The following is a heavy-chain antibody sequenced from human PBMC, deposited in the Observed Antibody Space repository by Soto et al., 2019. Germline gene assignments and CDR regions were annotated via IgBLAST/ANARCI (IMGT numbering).Heavy chain of an antibody. J-gene: IGHJ4*02. V-gene: IGHV1-18*01. CDR1: GYTFTSYG. Sequence: ASVKVSCKASGYTFTSYGISWVRQAPGQGLEWMGWISAYNGNTNYAQKLQGRVTMTTDTSTSTAYMELRSLRSDDTAVYYCARESYPYYYGSGNLDYWGQGTLVTVSS. CDR3: ARESYPYYYGSGNLDY. CDR2: ISAYNGNT. D-gene: IGHD3-10*01.